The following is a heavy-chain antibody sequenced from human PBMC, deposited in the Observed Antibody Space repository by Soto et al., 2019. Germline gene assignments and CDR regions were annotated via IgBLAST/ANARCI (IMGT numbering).Heavy chain of an antibody. D-gene: IGHD3-10*01. J-gene: IGHJ4*02. V-gene: IGHV6-1*01. CDR3: AREGDYYASGSRTGIDY. Sequence: SQTLSLTCAISGDSVSTNSGAWNWIRQSPSRGLEWLGRTYYKSKWFHDYAVSVKSRISINPDTSKNQFSLQLNSVTPEDTAVYYCAREGDYYASGSRTGIDYWRQGTPVTVPP. CDR2: TYYKSKWFH. CDR1: GDSVSTNSGA.